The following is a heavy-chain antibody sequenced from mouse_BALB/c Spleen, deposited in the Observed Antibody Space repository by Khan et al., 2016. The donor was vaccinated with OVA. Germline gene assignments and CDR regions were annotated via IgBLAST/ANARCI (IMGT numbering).Heavy chain of an antibody. CDR1: GISITSGNYR. J-gene: IGHJ1*01. D-gene: IGHD1-1*01. CDR3: ARDYGSLYWYVDV. CDR2: IYYSGTV. Sequence: VQLKQSGPGLVKPSQTVSLTCTVTGISITSGNYRWSWIRQFPGNKLEWIGNIYYSGTVTYNPSLTSRTTITRDTSKNQFFLEMNSLTAEDAATYSCARDYGSLYWYVDVWGAGTTVTVSS. V-gene: IGHV3-5*02.